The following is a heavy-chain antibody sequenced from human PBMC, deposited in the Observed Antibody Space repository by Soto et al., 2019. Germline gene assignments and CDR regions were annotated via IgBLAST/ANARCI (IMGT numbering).Heavy chain of an antibody. V-gene: IGHV4-59*08. D-gene: IGHD2-15*01. Sequence: PSETLSLTCTVSGGSISSYYWSWIRQPPGKGLEWIGYIYYSGSTNYNPSLKSRVTISVDTSKNQFSLKLSSVTAADTAVYYCARHLRYCSGGSCDTGFDPWGQGTLVTVSS. CDR1: GGSISSYY. CDR2: IYYSGST. J-gene: IGHJ5*02. CDR3: ARHLRYCSGGSCDTGFDP.